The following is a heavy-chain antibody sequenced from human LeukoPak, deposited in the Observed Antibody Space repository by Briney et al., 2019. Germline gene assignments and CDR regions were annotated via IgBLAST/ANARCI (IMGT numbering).Heavy chain of an antibody. Sequence: GGSLRLSCAVSGFTFSSFWMSWVRQAPGKGLEWVANIKQDGNEKYYVDSVKGRFTISRDNAKNSLYLQMNSLRAEDTAVYYCAELGITMIGGVWGKGTTVTISS. J-gene: IGHJ6*04. CDR1: GFTFSSFW. D-gene: IGHD3-10*02. V-gene: IGHV3-7*01. CDR3: AELGITMIGGV. CDR2: IKQDGNEK.